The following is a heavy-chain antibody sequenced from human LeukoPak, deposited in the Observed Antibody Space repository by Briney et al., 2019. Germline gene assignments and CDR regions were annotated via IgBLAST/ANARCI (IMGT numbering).Heavy chain of an antibody. V-gene: IGHV1-2*02. CDR1: GYTSTGYY. D-gene: IGHD2-2*01. CDR2: INPNSGGT. CDR3: ARERRPSDSSSTSCYEYFDY. Sequence: GASVKVSCKASGYTSTGYYMHWVRQAPGQGLEWMGWINPNSGGTNYAQNFQCRVTMTRDTSIGTAYMELSRLRSDDTAVYYCARERRPSDSSSTSCYEYFDYWGQGTLVTVSS. J-gene: IGHJ4*02.